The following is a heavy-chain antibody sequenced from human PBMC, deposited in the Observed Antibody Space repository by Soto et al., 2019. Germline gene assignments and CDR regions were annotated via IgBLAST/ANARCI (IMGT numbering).Heavy chain of an antibody. J-gene: IGHJ4*02. Sequence: ASVKVSCKTSGYSFTNYGISWLRQAPGQGLEWMGWISTYNGDTDYAQMFEGRVPMTTDTSTSTAHMELRSLRFDDTAVYYCARGRDYGDNYGDFWGQGTLVTVSS. CDR1: GYSFTNYG. D-gene: IGHD4-17*01. V-gene: IGHV1-18*04. CDR3: ARGRDYGDNYGDF. CDR2: ISTYNGDT.